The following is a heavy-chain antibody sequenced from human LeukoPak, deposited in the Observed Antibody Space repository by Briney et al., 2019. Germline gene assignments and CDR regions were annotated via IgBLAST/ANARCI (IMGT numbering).Heavy chain of an antibody. CDR3: AREIWFGAQTWFDP. Sequence: PGGSLRLSCEASGLNFDMYSMSWVRQAPGKGLEWVSYISSSGSTIYYADSVKGRFTISRDNAKNSLYLQMNSLRAEDTAVYYCAREIWFGAQTWFDPWGQGTLVTVSS. V-gene: IGHV3-11*01. CDR2: ISSSGSTI. J-gene: IGHJ5*02. D-gene: IGHD3-10*01. CDR1: GLNFDMYS.